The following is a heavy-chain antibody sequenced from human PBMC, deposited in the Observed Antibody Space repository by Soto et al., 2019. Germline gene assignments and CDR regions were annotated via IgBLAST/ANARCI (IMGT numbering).Heavy chain of an antibody. CDR3: ARGGEPGDTDY. J-gene: IGHJ4*02. Sequence: TSETLSLTCTVSGGSISSGGYYWSWIRQHPGKGLEWIGYIYYSGSTYYNPSLKSRVTISVDTSKNQFSLKLSSVTAADTAVYYCARGGEPGDTDYWGQGTLVTVSS. CDR1: GGSISSGGYY. CDR2: IYYSGST. D-gene: IGHD4-17*01. V-gene: IGHV4-30-4*08.